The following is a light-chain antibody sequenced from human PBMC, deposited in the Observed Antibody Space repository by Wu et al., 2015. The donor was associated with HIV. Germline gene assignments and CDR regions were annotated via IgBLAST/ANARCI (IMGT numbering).Light chain of an antibody. V-gene: IGKV3-11*01. J-gene: IGKJ5*01. CDR3: QHSDNWPLT. CDR2: GAS. Sequence: EIVLTQSPGTLSLSPGERGTLSCRASQSVSTYLAWYQQKPGQAPRLLIFGASNRATGIPDRFRGTGSGTDFTLSISSLEPEDFAVYYCQHSDNWPLTFGQGTRLEIK. CDR1: QSVSTY.